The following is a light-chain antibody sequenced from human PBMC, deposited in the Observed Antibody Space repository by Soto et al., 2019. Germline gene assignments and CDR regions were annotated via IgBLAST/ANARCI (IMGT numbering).Light chain of an antibody. CDR3: SSFVSTSSLVL. Sequence: QSVLTQPASASGSPGQSITISCTGTSADVGDNSYVSWYQQHLGKAPKLLIYDVTNRPSGVSLRFSGSKSGNTASLTISGLQAEDEADYYCSSFVSTSSLVLFGGGTKVTVL. J-gene: IGLJ2*01. CDR1: SADVGDNSY. CDR2: DVT. V-gene: IGLV2-14*03.